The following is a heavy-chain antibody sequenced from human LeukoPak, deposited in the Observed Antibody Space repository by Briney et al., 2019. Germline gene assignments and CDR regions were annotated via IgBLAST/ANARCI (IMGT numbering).Heavy chain of an antibody. V-gene: IGHV1-8*01. J-gene: IGHJ4*02. CDR1: GYTFTSYD. CDR3: ATERVLGGRILTGYLGD. CDR2: MNPNSGNT. Sequence: ASVKVSCKASGYTFTSYDINWVRQATGQGLEWMGWMNPNSGNTGYAQKFQGRVTMTRNTSISTAYMELSSLRSEDTAVYYCATERVLGGRILTGYLGDWGQGTLVTVSS. D-gene: IGHD3-9*01.